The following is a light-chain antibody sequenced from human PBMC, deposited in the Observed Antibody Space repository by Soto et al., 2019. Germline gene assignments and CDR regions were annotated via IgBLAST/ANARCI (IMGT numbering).Light chain of an antibody. Sequence: IAMTQSPATLSVSPGERATLSCRASQSVSSNLAWYQQKPGQAPRLLIYGASTRATGIPARFSGSGSGTEFTLTISSLQSEDFAVYYCQQYNNWPPTFTFGPGTKVDIK. J-gene: IGKJ3*01. CDR1: QSVSSN. V-gene: IGKV3-15*01. CDR3: QQYNNWPPTFT. CDR2: GAS.